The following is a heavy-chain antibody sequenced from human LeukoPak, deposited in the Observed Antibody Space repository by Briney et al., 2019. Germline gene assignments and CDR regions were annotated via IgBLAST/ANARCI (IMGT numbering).Heavy chain of an antibody. Sequence: GGSLRLSCAASGFTFSSYSMNWVRQAPGKGLEWVSRISSSSSYIYYGDSVKGRFTFSRDNAKNSLDLQMNSLRAEDTAVYYCARDKPPPYYYDSSGIFDYWGQGTLVTVSS. J-gene: IGHJ4*02. CDR1: GFTFSSYS. D-gene: IGHD3-22*01. CDR2: ISSSSSYI. V-gene: IGHV3-21*01. CDR3: ARDKPPPYYYDSSGIFDY.